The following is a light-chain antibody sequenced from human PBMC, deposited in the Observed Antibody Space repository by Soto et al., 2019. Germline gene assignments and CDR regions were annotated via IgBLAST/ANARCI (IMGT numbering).Light chain of an antibody. V-gene: IGKV1-5*03. CDR2: MAS. CDR3: QQYGSYPFT. Sequence: DIQMTQSPSTLSASVGDRVPITCRATQSISKSLAWYQQKPGKAPKLLVYMASTLEGGVPSRFSGSASGTDFILTISSLEPDDFATYFCQQYGSYPFTFGHGTKVDIK. CDR1: QSISKS. J-gene: IGKJ3*01.